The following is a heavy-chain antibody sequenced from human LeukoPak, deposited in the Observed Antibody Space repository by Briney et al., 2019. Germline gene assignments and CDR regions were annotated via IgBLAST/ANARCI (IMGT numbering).Heavy chain of an antibody. Sequence: SETLSLTCTVSGGSISSSSYYWGWIRQPPGKGLEWIGGIYYSGSTYYNPSLKSRVTISVDTSKNQFSLKLSSVTAADTAVYYCATQIVRGWSGYYYYYGMDVWGQGTTVTVSS. D-gene: IGHD3-3*01. CDR3: ATQIVRGWSGYYYYYGMDV. CDR2: IYYSGST. J-gene: IGHJ6*02. V-gene: IGHV4-39*01. CDR1: GGSISSSSYY.